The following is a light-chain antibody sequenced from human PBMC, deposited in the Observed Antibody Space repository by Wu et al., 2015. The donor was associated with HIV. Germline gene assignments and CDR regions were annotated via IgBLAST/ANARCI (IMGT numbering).Light chain of an antibody. Sequence: EIVLTQSPATLSLSPGERASLSCRASQSVSSYLTWYQQKPGQSPRLLIYDASNRATGIPARFSGSGSGTDFTLTISNLEPEDFAVYYCQQRGNWPGITFGPGTKVDIK. V-gene: IGKV3-11*01. CDR3: QQRGNWPGIT. CDR2: DAS. CDR1: QSVSSY. J-gene: IGKJ3*01.